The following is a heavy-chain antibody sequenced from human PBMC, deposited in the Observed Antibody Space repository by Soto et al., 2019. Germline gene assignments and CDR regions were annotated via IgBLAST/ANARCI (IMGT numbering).Heavy chain of an antibody. CDR3: ARSSTIREDY. CDR2: ISGDTGST. CDR1: GYKFTTYG. D-gene: IGHD3-9*01. V-gene: IGHV1-18*01. Sequence: ASVKVSCKTSGYKFTTYGISWVRQAPGQGLEWMGRISGDTGSTNIGQKFQGRATLTSDASTNTVYMELRSLKSADTAVYFCARSSTIREDYWGQGTLVTVSS. J-gene: IGHJ4*02.